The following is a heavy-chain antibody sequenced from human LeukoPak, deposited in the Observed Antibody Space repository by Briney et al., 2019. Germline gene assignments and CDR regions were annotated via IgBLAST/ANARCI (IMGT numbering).Heavy chain of an antibody. D-gene: IGHD3-22*01. CDR3: ARGFADVSAYGY. CDR2: IYHSGST. V-gene: IGHV4-4*02. Sequence: SETLSLPCAVSGASISISNWWSWVRQPPGKGLEWIGEIYHSGSTNYNPSLKSRVTISVDKSKNQFSLKLSSVTAADTAVYYCARGFADVSAYGYWGQGTLVTVSS. J-gene: IGHJ4*02. CDR1: GASISISNW.